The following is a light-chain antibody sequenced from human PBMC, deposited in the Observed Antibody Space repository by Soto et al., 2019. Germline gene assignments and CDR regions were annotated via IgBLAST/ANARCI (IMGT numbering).Light chain of an antibody. Sequence: EIVMTQSPATLSVSPGERATLSCRASQSVSSNLAWYQQKPGQAPRLLIYGASTRATGIPARFSGSVSGTEFTLTISSLHSEDFAVYYWQQYNNWAPLTFGGGSQVEIK. CDR1: QSVSSN. CDR3: QQYNNWAPLT. V-gene: IGKV3-15*01. J-gene: IGKJ4*01. CDR2: GAS.